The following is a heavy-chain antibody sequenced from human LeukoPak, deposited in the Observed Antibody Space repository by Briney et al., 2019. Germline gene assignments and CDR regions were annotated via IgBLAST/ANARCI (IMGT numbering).Heavy chain of an antibody. CDR3: TRECYGRSGYFLDY. CDR1: SGSMTNAC. D-gene: IGHD3-22*01. J-gene: IGHJ4*02. Sequence: WETLSLTCTVSSGSMTNACWSWFRQAPGKGLKWRGFIYPNGLTEYSPPLRSRVSFSVATSKREATVRLSSVTASDTAVYYCTRECYGRSGYFLDYWGQGTLVTVSS. V-gene: IGHV4-59*12. CDR2: IYPNGLT.